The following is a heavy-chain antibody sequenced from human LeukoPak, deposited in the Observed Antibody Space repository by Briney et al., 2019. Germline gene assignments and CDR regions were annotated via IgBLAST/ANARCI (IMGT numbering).Heavy chain of an antibody. V-gene: IGHV1-8*02. J-gene: IGHJ4*02. CDR1: GYTFTGYY. D-gene: IGHD1-7*01. Sequence: ASVKVSCKASGYTFTGYYMHWVRQAPGQGLEWLGWMNPSSGNTGYAQKFQGRVTMTRDTSISTAYMELSSLRSEDTAVYYCAAGITGTTGEFDYWGQGTLVTVSS. CDR2: MNPSSGNT. CDR3: AAGITGTTGEFDY.